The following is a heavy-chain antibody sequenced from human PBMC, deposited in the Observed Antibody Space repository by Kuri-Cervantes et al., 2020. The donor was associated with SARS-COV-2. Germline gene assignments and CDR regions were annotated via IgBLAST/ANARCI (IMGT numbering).Heavy chain of an antibody. CDR1: GFTFSDHY. Sequence: GESLKISCAASGFTFSDHYMDWVRQAPGKGLEWVSAISGSGGSTYYADSVKGRFTISRDNSKNTLYLQMNSLRAEDTAVYYCAKVSWGYGDEDWGQGTLVTVSS. CDR3: AKVSWGYGDED. D-gene: IGHD5-12*01. V-gene: IGHV3-23*01. J-gene: IGHJ4*02. CDR2: ISGSGGST.